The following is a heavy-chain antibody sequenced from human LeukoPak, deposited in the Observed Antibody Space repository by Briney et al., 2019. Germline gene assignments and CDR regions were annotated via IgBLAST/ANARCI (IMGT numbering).Heavy chain of an antibody. CDR3: ASNLSGSYYNWFDP. J-gene: IGHJ5*02. V-gene: IGHV4-30-4*01. D-gene: IGHD1-26*01. CDR1: GGSISSGDYY. CDR2: IYYSGST. Sequence: SQTLSLTCTVSGGSISSGDYYWSWIRQPPGKGLEWIGYIYYSGSTNYNPSLKSRVTISVDTSKNQFSLKLSSVTAADTAVYYCASNLSGSYYNWFDPWGQGTLVTVSS.